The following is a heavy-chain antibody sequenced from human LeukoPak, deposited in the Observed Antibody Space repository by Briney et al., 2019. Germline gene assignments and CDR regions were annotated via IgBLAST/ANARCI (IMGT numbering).Heavy chain of an antibody. V-gene: IGHV1-2*02. CDR2: INPNSGGT. CDR3: ARENYGDYAPGAFDI. J-gene: IGHJ3*02. D-gene: IGHD4-17*01. Sequence: ASVKVSCKASGYTFTGYYMHWVRQAPGQGLEWMGWINPNSGGTNYAQKFRGRVTMTRDTSISTAYMELSRLRSDDTAVYYCARENYGDYAPGAFDIWGQGTMVTVSS. CDR1: GYTFTGYY.